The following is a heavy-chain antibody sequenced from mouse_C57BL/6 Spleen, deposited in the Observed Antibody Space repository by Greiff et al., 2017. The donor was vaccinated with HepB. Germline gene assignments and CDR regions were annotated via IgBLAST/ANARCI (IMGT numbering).Heavy chain of an antibody. V-gene: IGHV1-42*01. CDR1: GYSFTGYY. J-gene: IGHJ2*01. D-gene: IGHD1-1*01. CDR2: INPSTGGT. Sequence: EVQLQQSGPELVKPGASVKISCKASGYSFTGYYMNWVKQSPEKSLEWIGEINPSTGGTTYNQKFKAKATLTVDKSSSTAYMQLKSLTSEDSAVYYCAREKDYYGSGDDYFDYWGQGITLTVSS. CDR3: AREKDYYGSGDDYFDY.